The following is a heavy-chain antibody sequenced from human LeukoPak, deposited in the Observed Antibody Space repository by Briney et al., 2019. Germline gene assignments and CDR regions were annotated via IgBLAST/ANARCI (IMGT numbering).Heavy chain of an antibody. CDR2: VDYSGRT. Sequence: GSLRLSCAASGFTFSSYAMSWIRQPPGKGLEWIGYVDYSGRTKYSPSLKSRVTISVDTSKYQFSLEVSSVTAADTAVYYCATNIPTPTTSPPLGYWGQGTLVTVSS. CDR3: ATNIPTPTTSPPLGY. CDR1: GFTFSSYA. V-gene: IGHV4-59*08. J-gene: IGHJ4*02. D-gene: IGHD1-26*01.